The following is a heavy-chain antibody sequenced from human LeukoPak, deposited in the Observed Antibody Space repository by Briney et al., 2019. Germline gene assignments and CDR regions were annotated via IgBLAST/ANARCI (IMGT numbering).Heavy chain of an antibody. CDR1: GFTFGNYW. D-gene: IGHD3-10*01. CDR2: IKQGGSEK. V-gene: IGHV3-7*03. J-gene: IGHJ4*02. CDR3: ARDKSAGADTGSSFYY. Sequence: GRSLRLSCAASGFTFGNYWMTWVRQAPGKGLEGVASIKQGGSEKYYVDSVKGRFTISRDNAKISLYLQMNSLRAEDTAIYYCARDKSAGADTGSSFYYWGQGALVTVSS.